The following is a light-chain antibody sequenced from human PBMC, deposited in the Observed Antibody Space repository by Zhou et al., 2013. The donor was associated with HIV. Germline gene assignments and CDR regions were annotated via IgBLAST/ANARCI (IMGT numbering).Light chain of an antibody. CDR2: KAS. Sequence: DIQMTQSPSTLSASVGDRVTITCRASQSISGWLAWYQQKPGKAPRLLISKASTLESGVPLRFSGSRSGTEFTLTISSLQTDDYGTFYCQQYNTYPITFGQGTRLEI. CDR3: QQYNTYPIT. V-gene: IGKV1-5*03. CDR1: QSISGW. J-gene: IGKJ5*01.